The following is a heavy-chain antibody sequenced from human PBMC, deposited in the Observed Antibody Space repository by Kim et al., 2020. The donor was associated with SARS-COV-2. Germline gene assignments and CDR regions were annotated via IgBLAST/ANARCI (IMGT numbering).Heavy chain of an antibody. D-gene: IGHD3-16*01. Sequence: SETLSLTCTVSGGSISSYYWSWIRQPPGKGLEWIGYIYYSGSTNYNPSLKSRVTISVDTSTNQISLMLSSVTAADTAALYCATEGAGGFCVFDIWGHGT. J-gene: IGHJ3*02. CDR2: IYYSGST. V-gene: IGHV4-59*01. CDR3: ATEGAGGFCVFDI. CDR1: GGSISSYY.